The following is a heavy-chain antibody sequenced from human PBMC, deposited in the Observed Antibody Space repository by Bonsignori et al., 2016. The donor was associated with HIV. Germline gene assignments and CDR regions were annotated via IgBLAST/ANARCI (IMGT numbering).Heavy chain of an antibody. CDR3: ARGSGYRLKTFYYDSSGYYIDY. D-gene: IGHD3-22*01. V-gene: IGHV4-34*01. CDR2: INHSGST. J-gene: IGHJ4*02. Sequence: WIRQPPGKALEWIGEINHSGSTNYNPTLKSRVTISVDPSKNQFSLTLNSVTAADTAVFYCARGSGYRLKTFYYDSSGYYIDYWGQGTLVTVSS.